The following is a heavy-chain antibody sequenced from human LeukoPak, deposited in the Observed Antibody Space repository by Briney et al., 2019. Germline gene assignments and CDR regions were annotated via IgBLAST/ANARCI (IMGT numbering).Heavy chain of an antibody. CDR3: ARDDYRGVTNFDP. CDR1: GGSISSYY. J-gene: IGHJ5*02. Sequence: SETLSLTCTVSGGSISSYYWSWIRQPPGKGLEWIGYIYYSGSTNYNPSLKSRVTISVDTSKNQFSLKLSSVTAADTAVYFCARDDYRGVTNFDPWGQGTLVTVSS. V-gene: IGHV4-59*12. CDR2: IYYSGST. D-gene: IGHD3-10*01.